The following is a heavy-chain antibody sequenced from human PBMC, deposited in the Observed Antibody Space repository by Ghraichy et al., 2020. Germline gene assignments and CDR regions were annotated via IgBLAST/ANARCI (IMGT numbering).Heavy chain of an antibody. J-gene: IGHJ4*02. D-gene: IGHD3-10*01. CDR2: ISDGGGTI. V-gene: IGHV3-48*02. Sequence: GSLRLSCAASGFTFSRSAMNWVRQAPGKGLEWVAYISDGGGTIHYANSVKGRFTISRDNGKNLLFLQMDNLRDDDTAVYYCATYGSGSRFLDHWGQGTLVTVSS. CDR3: ATYGSGSRFLDH. CDR1: GFTFSRSA.